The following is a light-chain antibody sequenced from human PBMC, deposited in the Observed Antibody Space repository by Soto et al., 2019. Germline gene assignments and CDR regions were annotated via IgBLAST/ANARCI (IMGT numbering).Light chain of an antibody. Sequence: DIQMTQSPSTLSASVGDRVTITCRASQSISSWWAWYQQKPGKAPKLLIYDASSLESGVPSRFSGSGSGTEFTLPISSLQPDDFATYYCQQYNSRTFGQGTKVEIK. CDR3: QQYNSRT. CDR2: DAS. J-gene: IGKJ1*01. CDR1: QSISSW. V-gene: IGKV1-5*01.